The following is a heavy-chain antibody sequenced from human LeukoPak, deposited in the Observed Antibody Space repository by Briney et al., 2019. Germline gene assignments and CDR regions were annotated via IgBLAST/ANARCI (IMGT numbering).Heavy chain of an antibody. V-gene: IGHV4-59*12. CDR1: GGSISSYY. CDR3: ARDPFDMDV. D-gene: IGHD3-16*01. J-gene: IGHJ6*02. Sequence: PSETLSLTCTVSGGSISSYYWSWIRQPPGKGLEWIGYIYYSGSTNYNPSLKSRVTISVDTSKNQFSLKLSSVTAADTAVYYCARDPFDMDVWGQGTTVTVSS. CDR2: IYYSGST.